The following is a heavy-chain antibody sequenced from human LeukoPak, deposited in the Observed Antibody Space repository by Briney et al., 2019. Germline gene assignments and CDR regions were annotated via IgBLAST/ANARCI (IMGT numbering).Heavy chain of an antibody. V-gene: IGHV3-21*01. CDR3: ARDKWDSSSWSYYYYGMDV. CDR2: ISSSSSYI. D-gene: IGHD6-13*01. Sequence: PGGSLRLSCAASGSTFSSYSMNWVRQAPGKGLEWVSSISSSSSYIYYADSVKGRFTISRDNAKNSLYLQMNSLRAEDTAVYYCARDKWDSSSWSYYYYGMDVWGQGTTVTVSS. J-gene: IGHJ6*02. CDR1: GSTFSSYS.